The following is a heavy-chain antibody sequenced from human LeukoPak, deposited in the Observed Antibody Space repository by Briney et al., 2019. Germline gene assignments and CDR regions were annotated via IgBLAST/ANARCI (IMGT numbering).Heavy chain of an antibody. Sequence: SETLSLTCTVSGGSISTHYWSWIRQSPGKGLEWIGYIYYSGSTVYNPSLKSRVTISVDTSKNQFSLKLSSVTAADTAVYYCARHPIAVAVCWFDPWGQGTLVTVSS. CDR3: ARHPIAVAVCWFDP. V-gene: IGHV4-59*08. J-gene: IGHJ5*02. CDR2: IYYSGST. CDR1: GGSISTHY. D-gene: IGHD6-19*01.